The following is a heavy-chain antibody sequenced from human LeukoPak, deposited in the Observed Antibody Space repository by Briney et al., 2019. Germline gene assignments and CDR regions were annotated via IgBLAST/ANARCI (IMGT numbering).Heavy chain of an antibody. V-gene: IGHV3-21*01. CDR1: GFTFSDYS. CDR3: ATRYCTISACRASPYHCMDN. CDR2: ISGNSKYI. D-gene: IGHD2-8*01. J-gene: IGHJ6*03. Sequence: KTGGSLRLSCAASGFTFSDYSMNWVRQAPGKGLEWVSSISGNSKYIFYADSGRGRFTVSRDNAKNSLYLQLNSLGAEDTAVYYCATRYCTISACRASPYHCMDNWGKGTTVTVSS.